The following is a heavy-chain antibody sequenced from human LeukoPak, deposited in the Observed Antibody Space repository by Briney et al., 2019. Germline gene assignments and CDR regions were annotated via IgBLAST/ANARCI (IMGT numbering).Heavy chain of an antibody. V-gene: IGHV3-64D*06. Sequence: PGGSLRLSCSASGFTFSGYAMHWVRQAPGKGLEYVSGIPSNGGTTYYADSVKGRFTISRDNSKNTLYLQMISLRAEDTAVYFCVRDRVVVTATFDCWGQGTLVTVSS. CDR3: VRDRVVVTATFDC. CDR1: GFTFSGYA. D-gene: IGHD2-21*02. CDR2: IPSNGGTT. J-gene: IGHJ4*02.